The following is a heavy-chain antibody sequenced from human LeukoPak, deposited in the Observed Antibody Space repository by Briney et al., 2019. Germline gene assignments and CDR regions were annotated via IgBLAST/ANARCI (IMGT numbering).Heavy chain of an antibody. Sequence: PGRSLRLSCAASGFTFSSYGMHWVRQAPGKGLEWVAVISYDGSNKYYADSVKGRFTISRDNSKSTMYLQMNSLRAEDTAVYYCVTDFTGATPGYWGQGTLVTVSS. J-gene: IGHJ4*02. CDR3: VTDFTGATPGY. V-gene: IGHV3-30*03. CDR2: ISYDGSNK. CDR1: GFTFSSYG. D-gene: IGHD1-14*01.